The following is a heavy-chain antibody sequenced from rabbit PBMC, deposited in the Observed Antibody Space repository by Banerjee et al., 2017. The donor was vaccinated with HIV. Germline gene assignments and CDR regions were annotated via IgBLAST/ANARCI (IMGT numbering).Heavy chain of an antibody. CDR2: INTSSGNT. CDR1: GFSFSNKYV. V-gene: IGHV1S45*01. CDR3: ARDSLGYAGVGYARDGMDV. J-gene: IGHJ6*01. D-gene: IGHD4-2*01. Sequence: QEQLEESGGGLDKPEGSLTLICKASGFSFSNKYVMCWVRQAPGKGLEWIACINTSSGNTVYASWAKGRFTISKTSSTTVTLQITSLPAADTATYFCARDSLGYAGVGYARDGMDVWGPGTLVTVS.